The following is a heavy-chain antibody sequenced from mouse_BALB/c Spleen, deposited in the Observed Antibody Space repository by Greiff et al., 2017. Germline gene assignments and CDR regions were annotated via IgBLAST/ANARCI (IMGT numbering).Heavy chain of an antibody. Sequence: VQLQQSGPELVKPGASVKMSCKASGYTFTDYYMDWVKQSHGESFEWIGRVNPYNGGTSYNQKFKGKATLTVDKSSSTAYMELNSLTSEDSAVYYCARDKAYYGYFDDWGQGTTLTVSS. CDR3: ARDKAYYGYFDD. D-gene: IGHD1-1*01. CDR1: GYTFTDYY. V-gene: IGHV1-19*01. J-gene: IGHJ2*01. CDR2: VNPYNGGT.